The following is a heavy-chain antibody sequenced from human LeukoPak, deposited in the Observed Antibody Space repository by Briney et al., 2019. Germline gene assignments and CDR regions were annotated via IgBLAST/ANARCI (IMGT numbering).Heavy chain of an antibody. J-gene: IGHJ4*02. Sequence: GGSLRLSCTASGFTFSSFWMHWVRQAPGKGPVWVSRIDSDGSSTTYADSMKGRFTISRDNAKNTLYLQMNSLRAEDTAVYYCARDNYGAYDCWGQGTLVTVSS. D-gene: IGHD4-17*01. CDR1: GFTFSSFW. V-gene: IGHV3-74*01. CDR3: ARDNYGAYDC. CDR2: IDSDGSST.